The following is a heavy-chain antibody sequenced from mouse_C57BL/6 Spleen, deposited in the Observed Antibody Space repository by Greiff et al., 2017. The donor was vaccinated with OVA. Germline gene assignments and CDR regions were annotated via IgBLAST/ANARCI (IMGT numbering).Heavy chain of an antibody. D-gene: IGHD1-1*01. J-gene: IGHJ3*01. CDR1: GYTFTSYW. Sequence: QVQLQQPGAELVMPGASVKLSCKASGYTFTSYWMHWVKQRPGQGLEWIGEIDPSDSYTNYNQKFKGKATLTVDKSSSTAYMQLSSLTSEDSAVYYCARGGIFSGFAYWGQGTLVTVSA. V-gene: IGHV1-69*01. CDR2: IDPSDSYT. CDR3: ARGGIFSGFAY.